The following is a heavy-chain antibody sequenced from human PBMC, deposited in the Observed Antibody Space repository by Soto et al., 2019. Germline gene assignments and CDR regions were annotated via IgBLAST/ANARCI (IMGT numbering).Heavy chain of an antibody. CDR3: AKSYCGYPYYNAMDV. CDR2: ISGSGGST. V-gene: IGHV3-23*01. CDR1: GFTFSTYA. J-gene: IGHJ6*02. D-gene: IGHD1-26*01. Sequence: EVQLLESGGGLVQPGGSLRLSCAASGFTFSTYAMSWVRQAPGKGLEWVSAISGSGGSTYYADSVKGRFTIFRDNSNNSQPLQMKSLSAEDTAVYYCAKSYCGYPYYNAMDVWGQGTTVTVSS.